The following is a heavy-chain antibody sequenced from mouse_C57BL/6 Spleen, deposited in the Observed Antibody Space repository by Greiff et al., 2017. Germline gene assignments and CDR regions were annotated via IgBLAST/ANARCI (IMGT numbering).Heavy chain of an antibody. Sequence: EVQLQQSGPGLVKPSQSLSLTCSVTGYSITSGYYWNWIRQFPGNKLEWMGYISYDGSNNYNPSLKNRISITRDTSKNQFFLKLDSVTTEDTATYYCARYDYDVPYYFDYWGQGTTLTVSS. CDR2: ISYDGSN. CDR3: ARYDYDVPYYFDY. V-gene: IGHV3-6*01. J-gene: IGHJ2*01. D-gene: IGHD2-4*01. CDR1: GYSITSGYY.